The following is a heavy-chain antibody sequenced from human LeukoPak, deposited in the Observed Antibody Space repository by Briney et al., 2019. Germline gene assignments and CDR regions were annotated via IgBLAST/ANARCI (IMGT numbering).Heavy chain of an antibody. Sequence: QTGGSLRLSCAASGFTFSSYAMSWVRQAPGKGLEWVSTISGSGGSTYYADSVKGRFTISRDNSKNTLYLQMNSLRAEDTAVYYCAAPAQISSSWYYYYMDVWGKGTTVTVSS. CDR3: AAPAQISSSWYYYYMDV. J-gene: IGHJ6*03. D-gene: IGHD6-13*01. V-gene: IGHV3-23*01. CDR1: GFTFSSYA. CDR2: ISGSGGST.